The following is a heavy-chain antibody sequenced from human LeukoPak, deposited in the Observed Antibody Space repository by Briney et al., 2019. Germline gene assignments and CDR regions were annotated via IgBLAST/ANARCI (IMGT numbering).Heavy chain of an antibody. J-gene: IGHJ3*02. Sequence: GGSLRLSCAASGSTFSDYYMTWIRQAPGKGLEWVSIIYSGGSTYYADSVKGRFTISRDNFKNTVFLQMNSLRAEDTAVYYCARGDYDILTGYSHDAFDIWGQGTMVTVS. CDR2: IYSGGST. CDR3: ARGDYDILTGYSHDAFDI. CDR1: GSTFSDYY. V-gene: IGHV3-53*01. D-gene: IGHD3-9*01.